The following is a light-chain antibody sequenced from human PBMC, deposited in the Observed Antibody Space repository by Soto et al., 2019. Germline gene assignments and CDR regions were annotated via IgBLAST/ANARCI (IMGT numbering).Light chain of an antibody. Sequence: EIVLTQSPGTLSLSPGERATLSCRASQSVSSNYLAWYQQKSGQAPKLLIYGASSGATGIPDRFSGSGSGTDFTLTISRLEPEDFAVYYCQQYGSSPRTFGQGTNVEIK. CDR2: GAS. CDR1: QSVSSNY. J-gene: IGKJ1*01. CDR3: QQYGSSPRT. V-gene: IGKV3-20*01.